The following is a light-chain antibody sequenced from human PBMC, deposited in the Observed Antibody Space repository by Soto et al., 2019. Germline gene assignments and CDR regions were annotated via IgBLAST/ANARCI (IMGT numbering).Light chain of an antibody. J-gene: IGKJ1*01. V-gene: IGKV1-39*01. Sequence: DIQMTQSTSSLSASVEDRVIITCRASQSISNHLNWYQHKPGKAPKLLIFAASSLQSGVPSRFSGSRSGPDFTLTISCLQSEDFATYYCQQYNSYRTFGQGTKVDI. CDR3: QQYNSYRT. CDR2: AAS. CDR1: QSISNH.